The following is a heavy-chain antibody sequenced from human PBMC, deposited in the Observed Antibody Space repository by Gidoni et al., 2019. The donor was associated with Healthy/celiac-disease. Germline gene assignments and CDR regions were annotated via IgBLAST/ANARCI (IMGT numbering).Heavy chain of an antibody. D-gene: IGHD1-26*01. Sequence: QVQLPESGPGLVKPSETMSLTCTVSGGSISSYDWIWNRQPPGKGLEWIGYIYYRGSTNYNPSLKSRVTISVDTSKNQFSLKLSSVTAADTAVYYCARDSGSYTPLDWGQGTLVTVSS. CDR3: ARDSGSYTPLD. CDR2: IYYRGST. V-gene: IGHV4-59*01. CDR1: GGSISSYD. J-gene: IGHJ4*02.